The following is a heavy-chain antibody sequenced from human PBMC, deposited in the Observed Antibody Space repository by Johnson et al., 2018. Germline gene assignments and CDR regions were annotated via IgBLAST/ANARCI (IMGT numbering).Heavy chain of an antibody. CDR2: IKQDGSEK. CDR3: ASTYGDYYMDV. V-gene: IGHV3-7*01. Sequence: VQLVQSGGGVVQPGRSLRLSCAASGFTFSSYWMSWVRQAPGKGLEWVANIKQDGSEKSYVDSVKGRFTISRDNAKNSLYLQMNSLGAEDTAVYYCASTYGDYYMDVWGKGTTVTVSS. D-gene: IGHD4-17*01. CDR1: GFTFSSYW. J-gene: IGHJ6*03.